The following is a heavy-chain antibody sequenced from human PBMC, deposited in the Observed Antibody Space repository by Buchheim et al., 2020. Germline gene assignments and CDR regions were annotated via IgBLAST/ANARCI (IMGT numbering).Heavy chain of an antibody. Sequence: EVQLVESGGGLVQPGASLRLSCAASGFTFSSYWMHWVRQAPGQGLVWLSGISNDGTTTSNADSVKGRFIVSRDNAKNTLYLQMNSLRAEDTAVYYCARSFVGALDYWGQGIL. V-gene: IGHV3-74*01. CDR2: ISNDGTTT. J-gene: IGHJ4*02. D-gene: IGHD1-26*01. CDR1: GFTFSSYW. CDR3: ARSFVGALDY.